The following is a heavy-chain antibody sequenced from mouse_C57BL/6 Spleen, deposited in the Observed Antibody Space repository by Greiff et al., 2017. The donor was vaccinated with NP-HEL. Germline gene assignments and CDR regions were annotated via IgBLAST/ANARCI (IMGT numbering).Heavy chain of an antibody. Sequence: VQLQQPGAELVRPGSSVKLSCKASGYTFTSYWMHWVKQRPIQGLEWIGNIDPSDSETHYNQKFKDKATLTVDKSSSTAYMQLSSLTSEDSAVYYCARRVLSDYFDYWGQGTTLTVSS. CDR3: ARRVLSDYFDY. CDR1: GYTFTSYW. J-gene: IGHJ2*01. D-gene: IGHD1-1*02. CDR2: IDPSDSET. V-gene: IGHV1-52*01.